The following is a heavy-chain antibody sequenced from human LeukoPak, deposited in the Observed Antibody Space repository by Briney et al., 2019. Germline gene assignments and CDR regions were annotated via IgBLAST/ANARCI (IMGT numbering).Heavy chain of an antibody. D-gene: IGHD3-10*01. J-gene: IGHJ3*02. CDR1: GGSISSGGYS. V-gene: IGHV4-30-2*01. CDR2: IYHSGST. CDR3: ARGPLLQVPGSGSYYPDAFDI. Sequence: SETLSLTCDVSGGSISSGGYSWSWIRQPPGKGLEWIGYIYHSGSTYYDPSLKSRVTISVDRSKNQFSLKLSSVTAADTAVYYCARGPLLQVPGSGSYYPDAFDIWGQGTMVTVSS.